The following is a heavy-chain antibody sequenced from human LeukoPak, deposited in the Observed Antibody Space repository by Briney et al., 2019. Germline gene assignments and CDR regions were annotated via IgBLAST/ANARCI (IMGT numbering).Heavy chain of an antibody. J-gene: IGHJ4*02. V-gene: IGHV4-59*08. D-gene: IGHD1-26*01. CDR1: GGSISSYY. CDR3: ARQGWELLRPYFDY. CDR2: IYYSGST. Sequence: SETLSLTCTVSGGSISSYYWSWIRQPPGKGLEWIGYIYYSGSTNYNHSLKSRVTISVDTSKNQFSLKLSSVTAADTAVYYCARQGWELLRPYFDYWGQGTLVTVSS.